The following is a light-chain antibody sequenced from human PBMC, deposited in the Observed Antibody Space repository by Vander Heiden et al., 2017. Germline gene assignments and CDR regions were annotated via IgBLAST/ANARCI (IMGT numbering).Light chain of an antibody. CDR2: MVS. J-gene: IGKJ1*01. CDR3: MQALERTWT. Sequence: ILITHTPLSSSVTLGQQASVSYRSSQSLVHSDGITYLSRLQQRPGQPPRLLIYMVSNRFSGVPDRVSGSGAGTDFTPKISRVEAEDAGVYYCMQALERTWTIGPGTRVDSK. V-gene: IGKV2-24*01. CDR1: QSLVHSDGITY.